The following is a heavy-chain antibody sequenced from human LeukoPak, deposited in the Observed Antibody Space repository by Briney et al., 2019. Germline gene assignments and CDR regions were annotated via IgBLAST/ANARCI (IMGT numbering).Heavy chain of an antibody. D-gene: IGHD5-24*01. CDR3: AKGGDGYNYQQTGY. V-gene: IGHV3-43*02. J-gene: IGHJ4*02. Sequence: GGCLSLSWVVSALTLDDYATHWVRQAPGRGLGWVSLISGDGGSTYYADSVKGRFTISRDNSKNSLYLQMNSLRTEDTALYYCAKGGDGYNYQQTGYWGQGTLVTVSS. CDR2: ISGDGGST. CDR1: ALTLDDYA.